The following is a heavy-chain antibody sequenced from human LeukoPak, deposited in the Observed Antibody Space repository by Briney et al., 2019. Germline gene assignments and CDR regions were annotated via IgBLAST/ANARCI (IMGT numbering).Heavy chain of an antibody. Sequence: SQTLSLTCTVSGGSISSGGYYWSWIRQHPGKGLEWIGYIYYSGSTYYNPSLKSRVTISVDRSKNQFSLKLSSVTAADTAVYYCAREIRAAGAFDYWGQGTLVTVS. CDR2: IYYSGST. J-gene: IGHJ4*02. D-gene: IGHD6-13*01. CDR3: AREIRAAGAFDY. CDR1: GGSISSGGYY. V-gene: IGHV4-31*03.